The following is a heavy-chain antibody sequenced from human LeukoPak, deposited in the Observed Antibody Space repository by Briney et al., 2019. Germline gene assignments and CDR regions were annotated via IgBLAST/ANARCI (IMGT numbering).Heavy chain of an antibody. J-gene: IGHJ4*02. CDR1: GFTFSSYA. Sequence: GGSLRLSCAAPGFTFSSYAMSWVRQAPGKGLEWVSAISGSGGSTYCADSVKGRFTISRDNSKNTLYLQMNSLRAEDTAVYYCAKDTPSYYYGSGSYFDYWGQGTLVTVSS. CDR2: ISGSGGST. V-gene: IGHV3-23*01. CDR3: AKDTPSYYYGSGSYFDY. D-gene: IGHD3-10*01.